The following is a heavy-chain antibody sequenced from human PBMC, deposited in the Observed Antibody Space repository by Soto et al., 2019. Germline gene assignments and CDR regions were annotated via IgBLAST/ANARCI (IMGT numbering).Heavy chain of an antibody. CDR3: ARKVRWEAHAFDI. J-gene: IGHJ3*02. D-gene: IGHD1-26*01. CDR2: IYYSGST. V-gene: IGHV4-39*01. Sequence: QLQLQESGPGLVKPSETLSLTCTVSGGSISSSSYYWGWIRQPPGKGLEWIGSIYYSGSTYYNPSLKSRVTISVDTSKNQFSLKLSSVTAADTAVYYCARKVRWEAHAFDIWGQGTMVTVSS. CDR1: GGSISSSSYY.